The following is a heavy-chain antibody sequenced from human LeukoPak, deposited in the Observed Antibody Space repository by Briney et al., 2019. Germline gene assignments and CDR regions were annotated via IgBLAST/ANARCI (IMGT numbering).Heavy chain of an antibody. J-gene: IGHJ4*02. CDR2: VKHDGSGK. Sequence: PGGSLRLSCGASGFPFSTYWMSWVRQAPGKGLEWVANVKHDGSGKYYVESVRGRFTISRDNSKNTLYLQMGSLRAEDMSVYYCARAWGGVGATIWGSFDYWGQGTLVTVSS. CDR3: ARAWGGVGATIWGSFDY. V-gene: IGHV3-7*02. CDR1: GFPFSTYW. D-gene: IGHD1-26*01.